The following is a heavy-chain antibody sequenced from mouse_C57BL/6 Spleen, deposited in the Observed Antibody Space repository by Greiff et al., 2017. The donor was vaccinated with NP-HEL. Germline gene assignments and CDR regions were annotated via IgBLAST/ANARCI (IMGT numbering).Heavy chain of an antibody. Sequence: EVQLQQSVAELVRPGASVKLSCTASGFNIKNPYMHWVKQRPEQGLEWIGRIDPANGNTKYAPKFQGKATITADTSSNTAYLQLSSLTSEDTAIYYCARRSSPYYYAMDYWGQGTSVTVSS. D-gene: IGHD1-1*01. V-gene: IGHV14-3*01. CDR2: IDPANGNT. J-gene: IGHJ4*01. CDR1: GFNIKNPY. CDR3: ARRSSPYYYAMDY.